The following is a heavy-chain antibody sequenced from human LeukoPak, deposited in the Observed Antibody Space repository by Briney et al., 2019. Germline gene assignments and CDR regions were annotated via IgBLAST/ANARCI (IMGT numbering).Heavy chain of an antibody. J-gene: IGHJ3*02. D-gene: IGHD6-6*01. V-gene: IGHV3-48*03. CDR1: GFTFGSYE. Sequence: GGSLRLSCAASGFTFGSYELNWVRQAPGKGLEWVSYISSSGNTISYADSVKGRFTISRDNAKNSLYLQVISLRAEDTAVYYCARGPSIAARYDAFDIWGQGTMVTVSS. CDR3: ARGPSIAARYDAFDI. CDR2: ISSSGNTI.